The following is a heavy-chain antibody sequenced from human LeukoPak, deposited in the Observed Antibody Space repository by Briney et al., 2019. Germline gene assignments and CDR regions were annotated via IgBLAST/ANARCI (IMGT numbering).Heavy chain of an antibody. CDR2: ISYDGSNK. CDR3: ARPGSGSYYNAPFDP. D-gene: IGHD3-10*01. CDR1: GFTFSSYA. Sequence: GGSLRLSCAASGFTFSSYAMHWVRQAPGKGLEWVAVISYDGSNKYYADSVKGRFTISRDNSKNTLYLQMNSLRAEDTAVYYCARPGSGSYYNAPFDPWGQGTLVTVSS. J-gene: IGHJ5*02. V-gene: IGHV3-30-3*01.